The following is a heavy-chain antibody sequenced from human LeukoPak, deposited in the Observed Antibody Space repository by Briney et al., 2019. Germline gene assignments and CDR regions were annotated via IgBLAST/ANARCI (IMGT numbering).Heavy chain of an antibody. CDR2: IYHSGST. D-gene: IGHD2-2*02. CDR1: GYSISNDYY. V-gene: IGHV4-38-2*01. Sequence: PSETLSLTCAVSGYSISNDYYWGWVRQPPGKGLEWIGNIYHSGSTYKNPSLKSRLTMSLDTSKNQFSLKLISVTAADTAMYYCARLSGAPVRHPIYHFDYWGQGILVTVSS. J-gene: IGHJ4*02. CDR3: ARLSGAPVRHPIYHFDY.